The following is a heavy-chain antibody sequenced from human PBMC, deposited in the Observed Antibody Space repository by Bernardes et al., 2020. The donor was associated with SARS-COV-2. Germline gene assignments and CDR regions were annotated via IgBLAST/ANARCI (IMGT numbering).Heavy chain of an antibody. CDR2: INHGGNT. CDR1: TDSFTGHF. D-gene: IGHD2-21*01. J-gene: IGHJ4*02. V-gene: IGHV4-34*01. CDR3: ARGQGHLGEFKGFDL. Sequence: PESLSLTCAVYTDSFTGHFWTWTRQPPGQGLEWIGEINHGGNTNSNPSLKRRVILSVDASKRQFSLKLRSVTAADTAVYYCARGQGHLGEFKGFDLWGQGSLVTISS.